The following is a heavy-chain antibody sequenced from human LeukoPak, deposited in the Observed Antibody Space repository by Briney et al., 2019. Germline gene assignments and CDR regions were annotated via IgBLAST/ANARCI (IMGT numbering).Heavy chain of an antibody. Sequence: ASVKVSCKASGYTFTGYYMHWVRQAPGQGLEWMGWISAYNGNTNYAQKLQGRVTMTTDTSTSTAYMELRSLRSDDTAVYYCARAVIVEHLDYWGQGTLVTVSS. CDR3: ARAVIVEHLDY. CDR1: GYTFTGYY. J-gene: IGHJ4*02. CDR2: ISAYNGNT. D-gene: IGHD3-22*01. V-gene: IGHV1-18*04.